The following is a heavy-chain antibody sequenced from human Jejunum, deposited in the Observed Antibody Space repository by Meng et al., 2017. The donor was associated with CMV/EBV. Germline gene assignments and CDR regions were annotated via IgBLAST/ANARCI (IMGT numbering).Heavy chain of an antibody. V-gene: IGHV1-69*01. CDR2: LIAVFDKT. CDR1: EYTFTDWC. J-gene: IGHJ4*02. Sequence: QVQLVQSGAEVKKSXXSVKVXCKASEYTFTDWCIYWVRQAPGQGLEWMGGLIAVFDKTKAAPRFQDRVTFTADESTSTAYMELSSLTFDDTAVYFCARGRRNEPLFDYWGQGTLCFVCS. D-gene: IGHD1-14*01. CDR3: ARGRRNEPLFDY.